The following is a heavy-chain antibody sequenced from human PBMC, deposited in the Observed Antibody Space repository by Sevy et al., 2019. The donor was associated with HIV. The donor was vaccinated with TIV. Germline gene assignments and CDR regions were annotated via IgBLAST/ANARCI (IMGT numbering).Heavy chain of an antibody. D-gene: IGHD3-10*01. Sequence: ASVKVSCKASGYTFTGYYMHWVRQAPGQGLEWMGRINPNSGGTNYAQTFQGRVTMTRDTSISTAYLELSRLRSDDTAVYYCAGLRITMVQGVIITTWFDPWGQGTLVTVSS. CDR2: INPNSGGT. CDR3: AGLRITMVQGVIITTWFDP. V-gene: IGHV1-2*06. J-gene: IGHJ5*02. CDR1: GYTFTGYY.